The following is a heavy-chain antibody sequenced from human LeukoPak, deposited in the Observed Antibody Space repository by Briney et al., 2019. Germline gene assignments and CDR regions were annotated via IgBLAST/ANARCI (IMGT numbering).Heavy chain of an antibody. CDR2: ISTYNGNT. CDR1: GYTFSSYA. V-gene: IGHV1-18*01. D-gene: IGHD4-23*01. Sequence: ASVKVSCKASGYTFSSYAISRVRQAPGQGLEWMGWISTYNGNTDYAQNLQGRVTMTTDTSARTAYMELRSLRSDDTAVYYCARHGGNYYFDYWGQGTLVTVSS. CDR3: ARHGGNYYFDY. J-gene: IGHJ4*02.